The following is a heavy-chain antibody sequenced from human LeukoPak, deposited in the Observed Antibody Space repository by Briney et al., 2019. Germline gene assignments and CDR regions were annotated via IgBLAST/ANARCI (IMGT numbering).Heavy chain of an antibody. D-gene: IGHD2-15*01. Sequence: GGSLRLSCAASGPTFSSDAMSWVRPAPGKGLGWGSAVSGSGGSTYYADSVKGRFTISRDNSKNTLYLQMNSLRAEDTAVYYCAKIRIGPYYYYGMDVWGQGTTVTVSS. J-gene: IGHJ6*02. CDR2: VSGSGGST. CDR1: GPTFSSDA. V-gene: IGHV3-23*01. CDR3: AKIRIGPYYYYGMDV.